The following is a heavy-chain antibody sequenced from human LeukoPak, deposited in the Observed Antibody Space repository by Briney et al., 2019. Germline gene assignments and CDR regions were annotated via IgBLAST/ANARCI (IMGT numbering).Heavy chain of an antibody. V-gene: IGHV3-23*01. J-gene: IGHJ4*02. CDR3: AKAEAVPAAIFWSDY. D-gene: IGHD2-2*01. CDR2: ISGSGGST. Sequence: QSGGSLRLSCAASGFTFSSYGMSWVRQAPGKGLEWVSAISGSGGSTYYADSVKGRFTISRDNSKNTLYLQMNSLRAEDTAVYYCAKAEAVPAAIFWSDYWGQGTLVTVSS. CDR1: GFTFSSYG.